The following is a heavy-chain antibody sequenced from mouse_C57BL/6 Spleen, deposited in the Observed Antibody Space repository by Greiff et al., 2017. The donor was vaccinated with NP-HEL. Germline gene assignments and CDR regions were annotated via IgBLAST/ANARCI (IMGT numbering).Heavy chain of an antibody. CDR2: INPSTGGT. CDR1: GYSFTGYY. V-gene: IGHV1-42*01. CDR3: ARDRYYANY. J-gene: IGHJ2*01. D-gene: IGHD1-1*01. Sequence: VQLQQSGPELVKPGASVKISCKASGYSFTGYYMNWVKQSPEKSLEWIGEINPSTGGTTYNQKFKAKATLTVDKSSSTAYMQLKSLTSEDSAVYYCARDRYYANYWGQGTTLTVSS.